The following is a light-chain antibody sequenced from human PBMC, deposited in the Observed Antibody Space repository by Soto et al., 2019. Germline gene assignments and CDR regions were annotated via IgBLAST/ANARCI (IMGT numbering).Light chain of an antibody. CDR1: QSISYY. V-gene: IGKV1-39*01. J-gene: IGKJ3*01. CDR3: QQSYSIPKT. Sequence: DIQMTQSPSSLSASVGDRVTITCRTSQSISYYLNWYQQKPGKAPNLLIYAASSLQSGVPSRFSGSGSGTDFTLTISSLQPEDCATYYCQQSYSIPKTFGPGTKVDIK. CDR2: AAS.